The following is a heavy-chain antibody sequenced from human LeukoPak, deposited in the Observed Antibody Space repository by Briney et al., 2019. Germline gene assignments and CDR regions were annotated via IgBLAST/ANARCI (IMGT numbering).Heavy chain of an antibody. V-gene: IGHV4-38-2*02. CDR1: GYSINSGYF. Sequence: SETLSLTCTVSGYSINSGYFWGWIRQPPGKGLEWIGSIYHSGRTYYNPSLKSRVTISVDTSKNQFSLKLSSVTAADTAVYYCARGSAAGEFFDYWGQGTLVTVSS. CDR2: IYHSGRT. D-gene: IGHD3-16*01. J-gene: IGHJ4*02. CDR3: ARGSAAGEFFDY.